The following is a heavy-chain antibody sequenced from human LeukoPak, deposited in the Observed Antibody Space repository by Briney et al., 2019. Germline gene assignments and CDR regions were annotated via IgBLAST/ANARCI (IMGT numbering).Heavy chain of an antibody. CDR2: ISYDGSNK. D-gene: IGHD4-17*01. CDR1: GSTFSSYA. V-gene: IGHV3-30*01. Sequence: GRSLRLSCAASGSTFSSYAMHWVRQAPGKGLEWVAVISYDGSNKYYADSVKGRFTISRDNAKNSLYLQMNSLREEDTAVYYCARGTTINNFDYWGQGTPVTVSS. J-gene: IGHJ4*02. CDR3: ARGTTINNFDY.